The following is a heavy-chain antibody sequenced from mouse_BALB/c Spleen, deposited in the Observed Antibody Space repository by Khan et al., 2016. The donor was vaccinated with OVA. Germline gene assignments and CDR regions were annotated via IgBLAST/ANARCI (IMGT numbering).Heavy chain of an antibody. J-gene: IGHJ3*01. Sequence: QVRLQQSGAELARPGASVKMSCKASGYTFTSYTIHWIKVRPGQGLEWIGYINPSNGYTNYNQKFKDKATLTADKSSTTAFMQLSSLTSDDSAVYDCVRDGTYHRNDGWFAYWGQGTLVTVSA. CDR2: INPSNGYT. CDR3: VRDGTYHRNDGWFAY. CDR1: GYTFTSYT. V-gene: IGHV1-4*01. D-gene: IGHD2-14*01.